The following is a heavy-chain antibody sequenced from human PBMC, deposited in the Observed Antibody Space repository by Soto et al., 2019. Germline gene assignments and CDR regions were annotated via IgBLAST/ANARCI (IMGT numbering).Heavy chain of an antibody. CDR3: ARDRLAVTTDTRGYYFDY. V-gene: IGHV3-33*01. Sequence: GGSLRLSCVASGFTFSSYGMHWVRQAPGKGLEWVAVIWYDGSNKYYADSVKGRFTISRDNSKNTLYLQMNSLRAEDTAVYYCARDRLAVTTDTRGYYFDYWGQGTLVTVSS. CDR2: IWYDGSNK. D-gene: IGHD4-17*01. J-gene: IGHJ4*02. CDR1: GFTFSSYG.